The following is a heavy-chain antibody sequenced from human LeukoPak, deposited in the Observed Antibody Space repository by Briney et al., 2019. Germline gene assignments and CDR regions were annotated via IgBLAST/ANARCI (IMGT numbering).Heavy chain of an antibody. CDR1: GGSISSYY. CDR2: IYTSGST. J-gene: IGHJ6*03. CDR3: ARDQGYCSSTSCYPYYYYYMDV. V-gene: IGHV4-4*07. D-gene: IGHD2-2*01. Sequence: SETLSLTCTVSGGSISSYYWSWIRQPAGKGLEWIGRIYTSGSTNYNPSLKSRVTMSVDTSKNQFSLKLSSVTAADTAVYYCARDQGYCSSTSCYPYYYYYMDVWGKGTTVTISS.